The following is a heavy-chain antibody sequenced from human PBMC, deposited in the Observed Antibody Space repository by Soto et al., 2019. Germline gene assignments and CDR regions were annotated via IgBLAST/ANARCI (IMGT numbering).Heavy chain of an antibody. V-gene: IGHV4-39*01. CDR3: VSGPGTTADY. J-gene: IGHJ4*02. CDR2: TYYTGSI. CDR1: GGSISSTRYY. D-gene: IGHD1-1*01. Sequence: PSETLSLTCTVSGGSISSTRYYWGWIRQPPGKGLEWIGTTYYTGSIYYNPSLKSRVTISVDMSKNQFSLKVRSVTAADTAVYYCVSGPGTTADYWGQGTLVTVSS.